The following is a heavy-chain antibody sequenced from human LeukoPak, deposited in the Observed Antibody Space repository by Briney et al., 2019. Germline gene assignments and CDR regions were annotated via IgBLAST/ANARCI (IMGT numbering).Heavy chain of an antibody. Sequence: RAGGSLRLSCAASGFRFDDYGMSWVRHVPGKGLEWVSGTNWDGASTGYADSVKGRFTISRDNVKNFLYLQMNSLRVEDTALYFCGRAYCSTTSCYDYYDYYMDVWGKGTTVTVSS. D-gene: IGHD2-2*01. CDR1: GFRFDDYG. V-gene: IGHV3-20*04. J-gene: IGHJ6*03. CDR3: GRAYCSTTSCYDYYDYYMDV. CDR2: TNWDGAST.